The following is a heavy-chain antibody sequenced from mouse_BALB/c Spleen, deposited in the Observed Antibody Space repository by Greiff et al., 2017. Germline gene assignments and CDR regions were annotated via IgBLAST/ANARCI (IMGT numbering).Heavy chain of an antibody. CDR2: INPGSGGT. J-gene: IGHJ3*01. CDR1: GYAFTNYL. Sequence: QVHVKQSGAELVRPGTSVKVSCKASGYAFTNYLIEWVKQRPGQGLEWIGVINPGSGGTNYNEKFKGKATLTADKSSSTAYMQLSSLTSDDSAVYFCAKGYDVSFAYWGQGTLVTVSA. V-gene: IGHV1-54*01. D-gene: IGHD3-1*01. CDR3: AKGYDVSFAY.